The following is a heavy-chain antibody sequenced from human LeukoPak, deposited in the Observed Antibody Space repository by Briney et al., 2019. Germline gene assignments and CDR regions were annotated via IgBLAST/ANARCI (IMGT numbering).Heavy chain of an antibody. CDR2: ISAYNGNT. Sequence: ASVKVSCKASGYTFTSYGISWVRQAPGQGLEWMGWISAYNGNTNYAQKLQGRVTMTTDTSTSTAYMELGSLRSDDTAVYYCARDTYYYDSSGYYYPDFDYWGQGTLVTVSS. CDR3: ARDTYYYDSSGYYYPDFDY. V-gene: IGHV1-18*01. J-gene: IGHJ4*02. CDR1: GYTFTSYG. D-gene: IGHD3-22*01.